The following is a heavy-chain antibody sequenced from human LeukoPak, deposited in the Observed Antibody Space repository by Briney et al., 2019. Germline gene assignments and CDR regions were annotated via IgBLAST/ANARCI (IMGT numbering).Heavy chain of an antibody. CDR3: AREHSHSNWFFDL. J-gene: IGHJ2*01. Sequence: GGSLRLSCSASGFTFSDYGIQWVRQAPGKGLEWVAVVARDGGHKVYSNSVKGRPYISRDNSKNTAFLQMDSLRAEDAAVYFCAREHSHSNWFFDLWGPGTPVTVSS. V-gene: IGHV3-30*03. D-gene: IGHD4-11*01. CDR1: GFTFSDYG. CDR2: VARDGGHK.